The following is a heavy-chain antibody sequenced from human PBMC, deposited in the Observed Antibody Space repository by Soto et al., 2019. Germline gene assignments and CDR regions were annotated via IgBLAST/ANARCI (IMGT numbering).Heavy chain of an antibody. D-gene: IGHD3-3*02. CDR1: EGAIHDSCFY. J-gene: IGHJ4*02. CDR2: ISYSGTT. V-gene: IGHV4-39*01. CDR3: ASQKLDVPPFFDY. Sequence: SQSGTASEGAIHDSCFYCARDRQSPGKGLEWIASISYSGTTYYNPSLKSRVTESIDTSTNQFSLKLTSVTAEDTAVYYCASQKLDVPPFFDYWGQGALVTVSP.